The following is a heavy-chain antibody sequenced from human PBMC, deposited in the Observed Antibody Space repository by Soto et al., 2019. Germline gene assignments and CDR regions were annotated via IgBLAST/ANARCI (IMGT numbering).Heavy chain of an antibody. CDR2: ISAIDSST. V-gene: IGHV3-23*01. D-gene: IGHD2-8*02. CDR1: GFTFSSYA. J-gene: IGHJ4*02. Sequence: GGSLRLSCAASGFTFSSYAMSWVRQAPGKGLEWVSAISAIDSSTYYADSVNGRFTISRDNSKNTVYLQMNSLRAEDTAVYYCARDKITGLFDYWGQGTLVTV. CDR3: ARDKITGLFDY.